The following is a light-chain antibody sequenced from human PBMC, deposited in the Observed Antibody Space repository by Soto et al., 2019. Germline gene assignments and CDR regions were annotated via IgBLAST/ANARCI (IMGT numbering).Light chain of an antibody. Sequence: EIVLTQSPATLSLSPGERATLSCKASQSLSNYLAWYQQKPGQAPRLLIFDASIRATGTPGRFSGSGSGTDFTLTISSLEPEDFAVYYCQQYNNWPSITFGQGTRLEIK. CDR1: QSLSNY. J-gene: IGKJ5*01. CDR2: DAS. V-gene: IGKV3-11*01. CDR3: QQYNNWPSIT.